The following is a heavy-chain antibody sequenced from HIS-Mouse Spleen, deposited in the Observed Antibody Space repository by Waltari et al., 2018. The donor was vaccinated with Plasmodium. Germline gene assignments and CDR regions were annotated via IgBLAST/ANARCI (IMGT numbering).Heavy chain of an antibody. V-gene: IGHV4-34*01. CDR3: ARGQLGIDAFDI. CDR1: GGSFSGYY. Sequence: QVQLQQWGAGLLKPSETLSLPCAVYGGSFSGYYWIWLRQPPGKGLEWIGEINHSGSTNYTPSLKSLVTISVDTSKNQFSLKLSSVTAADTAVYYCARGQLGIDAFDIWGQGTMVTVSS. D-gene: IGHD7-27*01. J-gene: IGHJ3*02. CDR2: INHSGST.